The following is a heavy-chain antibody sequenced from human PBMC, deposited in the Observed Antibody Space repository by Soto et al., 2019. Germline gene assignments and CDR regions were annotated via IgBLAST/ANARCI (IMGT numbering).Heavy chain of an antibody. CDR3: TTASYYDFWSVYYTGGAFDI. Sequence: GGSLRLSCAASGFTFSNAWMSWVRQAPGKGLEWVGRIKSKTDGGTTDYAAPVKGRFTISRDDSKNTLYLQMNSLKTEDTAVYSCTTASYYDFWSVYYTGGAFDIWGQGTLVTVSS. D-gene: IGHD3-3*01. CDR2: IKSKTDGGTT. J-gene: IGHJ3*02. V-gene: IGHV3-15*01. CDR1: GFTFSNAW.